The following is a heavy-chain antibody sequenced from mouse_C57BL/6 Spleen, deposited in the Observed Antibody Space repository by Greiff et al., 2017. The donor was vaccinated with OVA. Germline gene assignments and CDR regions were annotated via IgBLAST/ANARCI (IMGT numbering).Heavy chain of an antibody. CDR1: GYTFTSYW. CDR2: IDPSDSYT. J-gene: IGHJ1*03. V-gene: IGHV1-50*01. CDR3: ARHYYYGSSYGYFDV. D-gene: IGHD1-1*01. Sequence: QVQLKQPGAELVKPGASVKLSCKASGYTFTSYWMQWVKQRPGQGLEWIGEIDPSDSYTNYNQKFKGKATLTVDTSSSTAYMQLSSLTSEDSAVYYCARHYYYGSSYGYFDVWGTGTTVTVSS.